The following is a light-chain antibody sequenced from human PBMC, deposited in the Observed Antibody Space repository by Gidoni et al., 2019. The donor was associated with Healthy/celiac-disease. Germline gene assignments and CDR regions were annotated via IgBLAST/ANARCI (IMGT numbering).Light chain of an antibody. CDR1: SSNIESNT. CDR3: AAWDDSLNGVV. J-gene: IGLJ2*01. CDR2: SNN. Sequence: QSVLTQPPSASGTPGQRVPISCSGSSSNIESNTVNWYQQLPGTAPKLLIYSNNQRPSGVPDRFSGSKSGTSASLAISGLQSEDEADYYCAAWDDSLNGVVFGGGTKLTVL. V-gene: IGLV1-44*01.